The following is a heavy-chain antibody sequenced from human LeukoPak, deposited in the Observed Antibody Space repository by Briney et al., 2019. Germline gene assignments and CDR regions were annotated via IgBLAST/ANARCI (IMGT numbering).Heavy chain of an antibody. Sequence: GGSLRLSCAASGFTFYSYWMHWVRQAPGKGLVWVSCINGDGSTSNYADSVKGRFTISRDNAKNSLYLQMNSLRAEDTAVYYCASSHSITGTRAGYYWGQGTLVTVSS. CDR1: GFTFYSYW. D-gene: IGHD1-20*01. CDR3: ASSHSITGTRAGYY. J-gene: IGHJ4*02. V-gene: IGHV3-74*01. CDR2: INGDGSTS.